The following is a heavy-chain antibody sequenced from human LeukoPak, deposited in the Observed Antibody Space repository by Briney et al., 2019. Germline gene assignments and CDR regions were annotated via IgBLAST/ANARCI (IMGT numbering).Heavy chain of an antibody. Sequence: ASVKVSCKASGYTFTNYGICWVRQAPGQGLEWMGWISAYNGDTNYAQTLQGRVTMTTDTSTSTAYMELRSLRSDDTAVYYCARDKEDIVVVPAAISWFDPWGQGTLVTVSS. J-gene: IGHJ5*02. CDR2: ISAYNGDT. D-gene: IGHD2-2*02. CDR3: ARDKEDIVVVPAAISWFDP. V-gene: IGHV1-18*01. CDR1: GYTFTNYG.